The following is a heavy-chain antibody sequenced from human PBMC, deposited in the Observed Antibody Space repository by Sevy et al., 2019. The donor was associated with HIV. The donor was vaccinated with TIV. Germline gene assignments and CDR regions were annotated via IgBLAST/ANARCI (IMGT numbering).Heavy chain of an antibody. CDR2: IIPIFGTA. Sequence: SVKVSCKASGGTFSSYAISWVRQAPGQGLEWMGGIIPIFGTANYAQKFQGRVTITADESTSTAYMELGSLRSEDTAVYYCARDGYTVTIFGVVIIGSMDVWGQGTTVTVSS. J-gene: IGHJ6*02. CDR3: ARDGYTVTIFGVVIIGSMDV. D-gene: IGHD3-3*01. V-gene: IGHV1-69*13. CDR1: GGTFSSYA.